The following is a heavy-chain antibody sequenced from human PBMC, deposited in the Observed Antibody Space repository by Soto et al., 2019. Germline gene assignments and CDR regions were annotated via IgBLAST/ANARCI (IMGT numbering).Heavy chain of an antibody. D-gene: IGHD2-15*01. CDR3: ERPNSGGFFRFFDS. V-gene: IGHV1-69*06. J-gene: IGHJ4*02. CDR2: TGSGTGPG. Sequence: VKVSCKASGGSLSTNPISWVRQAPGQGLEWMGGTGSGTGPGNHAQKFQGRLTVTADKSTSTVYMELTNLSSEDTAVYYCERPNSGGFFRFFDSWGQGTLVTVSS. CDR1: GGSLSTNP.